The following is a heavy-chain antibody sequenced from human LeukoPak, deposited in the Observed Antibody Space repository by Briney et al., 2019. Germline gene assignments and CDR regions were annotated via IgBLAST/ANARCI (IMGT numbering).Heavy chain of an antibody. CDR2: INHSGST. V-gene: IGHV4-34*01. D-gene: IGHD3-9*01. J-gene: IGHJ5*02. Sequence: SETLSLTCAVYGGSFSGYYWSWIRQPPGKGLEWIGEINHSGSTNYNPSLKSRGTISVNTSKNHFSLTLSSVTAADTAVYYCARGPLRYFDWLIIRGRWFDPWGQGTLVTVSS. CDR3: ARGPLRYFDWLIIRGRWFDP. CDR1: GGSFSGYY.